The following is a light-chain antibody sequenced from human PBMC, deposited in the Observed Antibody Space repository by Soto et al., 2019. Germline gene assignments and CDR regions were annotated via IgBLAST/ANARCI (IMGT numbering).Light chain of an antibody. V-gene: IGLV2-14*01. CDR3: SSYASSDTLI. Sequence: QSALTQPPSAAGSPGQSVTISCTGTSTDVGGYNYVSWYQQYPGKAPKLMIYDVTYRPSGVSHRFSGSKSGNTASLTISGLQAEDEADYYCSSYASSDTLIFGGGTKLTVL. J-gene: IGLJ2*01. CDR2: DVT. CDR1: STDVGGYNY.